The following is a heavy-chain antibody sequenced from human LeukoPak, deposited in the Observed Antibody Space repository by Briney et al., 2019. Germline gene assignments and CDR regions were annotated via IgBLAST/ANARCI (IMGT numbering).Heavy chain of an antibody. V-gene: IGHV1-18*01. J-gene: IGHJ4*02. CDR1: GYTFTSYG. CDR2: ISAYNGNT. CDR3: ARLHPYYYDSSGYGPFDY. D-gene: IGHD3-22*01. Sequence: ASVKVSXKASGYTFTSYGISWVRQAPGQGLEWMGWISAYNGNTNYAQKLQGRVTMTTDTSTSTAYMELKSLRSDDTAVYYCARLHPYYYDSSGYGPFDYWGQGTLVTVSS.